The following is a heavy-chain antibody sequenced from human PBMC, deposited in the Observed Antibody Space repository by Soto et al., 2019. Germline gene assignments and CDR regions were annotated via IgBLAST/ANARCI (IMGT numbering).Heavy chain of an antibody. D-gene: IGHD4-4*01. Sequence: QVQLVQSGAEVKKPGSSVKVSCKASGGTFSSYAISWVRQAPGQGLEWMGGIIPIFGTANYAQQFQGRVTITADESTSTAYMELSSLISEDTAVYYCARIDSTTVTTAFYYYCMDVWGQGTTVTVSS. CDR2: IIPIFGTA. CDR3: ARIDSTTVTTAFYYYCMDV. V-gene: IGHV1-69*01. J-gene: IGHJ6*02. CDR1: GGTFSSYA.